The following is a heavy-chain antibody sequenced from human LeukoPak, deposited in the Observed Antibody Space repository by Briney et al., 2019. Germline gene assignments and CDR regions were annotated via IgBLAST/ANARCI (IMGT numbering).Heavy chain of an antibody. CDR3: AREYSYGPMNWFDP. Sequence: GESLKISCKGSGYRFTSYWIGWVRQMPGKGLEWMGIIYPGDFHTRYSPSFQGQVTISVDKSINTAYLQWSSLKASGTAMYYCAREYSYGPMNWFDPWGQGTLVTVSS. CDR2: IYPGDFHT. J-gene: IGHJ5*02. CDR1: GYRFTSYW. D-gene: IGHD5-18*01. V-gene: IGHV5-51*01.